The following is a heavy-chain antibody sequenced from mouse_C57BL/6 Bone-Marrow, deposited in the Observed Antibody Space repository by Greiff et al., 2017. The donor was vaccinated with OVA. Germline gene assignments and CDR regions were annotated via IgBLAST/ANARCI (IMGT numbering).Heavy chain of an antibody. Sequence: EVPLQESGAELVRPGASVKLSCTASGFNFKADYMHWVKQRPEQGLEWIGWIEPENGDTEYASKFQSNATITADTTSNTAYRQLSSLKSEDTAIYYCTTYGNFDYWGEGATLTVST. J-gene: IGHJ2*01. D-gene: IGHD2-1*01. CDR1: GFNFKADY. V-gene: IGHV14-4*01. CDR2: IEPENGDT. CDR3: TTYGNFDY.